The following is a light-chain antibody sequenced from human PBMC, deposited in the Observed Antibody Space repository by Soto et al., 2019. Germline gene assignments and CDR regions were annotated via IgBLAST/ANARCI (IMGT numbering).Light chain of an antibody. J-gene: IGKJ1*01. CDR2: DTS. V-gene: IGKV3-11*01. CDR1: EDVDIY. CDR3: PQPFSCSRWT. Sequence: EVVLTQSPATLSLSPGGRATLSCRASEDVDIYLAWYQQRPGQAPRLLIYDTSKRATGIPARFTGTASGTDSTLTISILEPEDFSVYYCPQPFSCSRWTFDQGTEVEI.